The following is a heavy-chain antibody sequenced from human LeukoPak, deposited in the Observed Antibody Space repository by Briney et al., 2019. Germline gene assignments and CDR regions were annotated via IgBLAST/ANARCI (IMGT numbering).Heavy chain of an antibody. Sequence: ASVKVSCKPSGYTFTSYDINWVRQATGQGLEWMGWINPNSGGTNYAQKFQGRVTMTRDTSISTAYMELSRLRSDDTAVYYCARVPRAARPFDYWGQGTLVTVSS. J-gene: IGHJ4*02. CDR2: INPNSGGT. CDR1: GYTFTSYD. CDR3: ARVPRAARPFDY. V-gene: IGHV1-2*02. D-gene: IGHD6-6*01.